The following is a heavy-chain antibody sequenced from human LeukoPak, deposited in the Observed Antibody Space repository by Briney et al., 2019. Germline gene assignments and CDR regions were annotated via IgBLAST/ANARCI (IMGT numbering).Heavy chain of an antibody. CDR2: NNGDGSTT. CDR3: AKADNYDFWSGYIYRPGFDY. J-gene: IGHJ4*02. CDR1: GFSLSGYW. V-gene: IGHV3-74*01. D-gene: IGHD3-3*01. Sequence: GGSLRLSCVASGFSLSGYWMYWVRQAPGKGLMYISRNNGDGSTTNYADVVKGRFTMSRDNSKNTLYLQMNSLRAEDTAVYYCAKADNYDFWSGYIYRPGFDYWGQGTLVTVSS.